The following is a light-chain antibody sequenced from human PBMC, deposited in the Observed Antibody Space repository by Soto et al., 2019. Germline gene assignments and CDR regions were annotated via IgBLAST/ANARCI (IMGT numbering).Light chain of an antibody. CDR2: GAS. Sequence: EVVLTQSPGTLSLSPGERATLSCRASQSVSSSYLAWYQQKPGQAPRLLIYGASSRPTGIPGRFSGSGSGTDFTLTITRLEPEDFAVYYCQQYGSSPQTFGQGTKVDIK. V-gene: IGKV3-20*01. J-gene: IGKJ1*01. CDR3: QQYGSSPQT. CDR1: QSVSSSY.